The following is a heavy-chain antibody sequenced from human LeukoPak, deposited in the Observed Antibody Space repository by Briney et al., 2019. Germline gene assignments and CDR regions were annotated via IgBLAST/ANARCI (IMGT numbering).Heavy chain of an antibody. J-gene: IGHJ4*02. CDR1: GFTFSSYA. D-gene: IGHD3-10*01. V-gene: IGHV3-64*01. Sequence: QPGGSLRLSCAASGFTFSSYAMHWVRQAPGKGLEYVSAISSNGGSTYYANSVKGRFTISRDNSKNTLYLQMGSLRAEDMAVYYCARAGITMVRAVIPSFDYWGQGTLVTVSS. CDR3: ARAGITMVRAVIPSFDY. CDR2: ISSNGGST.